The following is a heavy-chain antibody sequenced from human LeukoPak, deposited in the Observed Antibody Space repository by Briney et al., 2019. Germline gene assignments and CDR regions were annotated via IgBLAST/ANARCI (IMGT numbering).Heavy chain of an antibody. CDR3: ARDRSGDDDFWSGYYTNYFDP. J-gene: IGHJ5*02. CDR2: IYYTGST. CDR1: GGSISSSSYY. V-gene: IGHV4-39*07. Sequence: PSETLSLTCTVSGGSISSSSYYWGWIRQPPGKGLEWIGSIYYTGSTNYNPSLKSRVTISVDTSKNQFSLKLSSVTAADTAVYYCARDRSGDDDFWSGYYTNYFDPWGQGTLVTVSS. D-gene: IGHD3-3*01.